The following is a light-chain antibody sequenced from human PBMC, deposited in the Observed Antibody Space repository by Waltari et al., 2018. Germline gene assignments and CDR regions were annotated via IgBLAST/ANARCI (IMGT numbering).Light chain of an antibody. J-gene: IGLJ3*02. V-gene: IGLV2-23*02. Sequence: QSALTQPASVSGSPGQSITIPCPGSSSDLGSYNVFSWYQHPPGKAPKLLIYGVNNRPSGVSNRFSGSKSGNTASLTISGLQAEDEADYYCSSYAGSVVFGGGTKLTVL. CDR1: SSDLGSYNV. CDR3: SSYAGSVV. CDR2: GVN.